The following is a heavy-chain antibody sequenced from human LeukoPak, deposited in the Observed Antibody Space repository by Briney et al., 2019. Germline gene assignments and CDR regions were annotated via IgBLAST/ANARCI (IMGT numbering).Heavy chain of an antibody. Sequence: ETSETLSLTCAVYGGSFSGYYWSWIRQPPGKGLEWIGEINHSGSTNYNPSLKSRVTISVDTSKNQFSLKLSSVTAADTAVYYCARGRYYGSGSYYTFIIGGSYFDYWGQGTLVTVSS. CDR1: GGSFSGYY. CDR3: ARGRYYGSGSYYTFIIGGSYFDY. D-gene: IGHD3-10*01. V-gene: IGHV4-34*01. CDR2: INHSGST. J-gene: IGHJ4*02.